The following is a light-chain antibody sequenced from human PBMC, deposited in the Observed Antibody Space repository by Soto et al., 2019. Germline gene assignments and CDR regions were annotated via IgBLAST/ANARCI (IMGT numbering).Light chain of an antibody. V-gene: IGKV3-15*01. J-gene: IGKJ2*01. CDR3: QEYSNWPPYT. Sequence: EIVVTQSPATLSVSPGERATLSCRASQSVGSNLAWFQQKPGQAPTLLIYDASTRGTGISARFSGGGSGTEFTLTISSLQSEDFAVYYCQEYSNWPPYTFGQGTKVDIK. CDR2: DAS. CDR1: QSVGSN.